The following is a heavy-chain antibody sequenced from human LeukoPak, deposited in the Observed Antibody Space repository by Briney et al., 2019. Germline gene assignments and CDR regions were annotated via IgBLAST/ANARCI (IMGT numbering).Heavy chain of an antibody. V-gene: IGHV3-33*01. Sequence: GGSLRLSCAVSGFTFSSYGMHWVRQAPGKGLEWVAVIWNDGSEEYHADSVRGRFTISRDNSKNTLYLQMNSLRAEDTAVYYCARGYCSSIGCATGWKFDYWGQGTLVTVSS. D-gene: IGHD2-2*01. J-gene: IGHJ4*02. CDR2: IWNDGSEE. CDR3: ARGYCSSIGCATGWKFDY. CDR1: GFTFSSYG.